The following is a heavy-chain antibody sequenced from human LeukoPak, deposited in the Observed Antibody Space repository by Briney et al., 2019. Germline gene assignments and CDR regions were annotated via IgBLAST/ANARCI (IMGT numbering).Heavy chain of an antibody. CDR3: ARHSSSSWFYFDY. CDR2: IYSSGST. J-gene: IGHJ4*02. V-gene: IGHV4-59*08. CDR1: GGSISSYY. D-gene: IGHD6-13*01. Sequence: SETLSLTCTVSGGSISSYYWSWTRQPPGKGLEWIGYIYSSGSTNYNPSLKSRVTISIDTSKNQFSLKLSSVTAADTAVYYCARHSSSSWFYFDYWGQGTLVTVSS.